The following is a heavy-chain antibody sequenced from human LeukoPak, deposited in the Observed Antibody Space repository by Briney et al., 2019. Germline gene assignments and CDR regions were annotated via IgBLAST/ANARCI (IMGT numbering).Heavy chain of an antibody. CDR3: AKDTSSSWQIFDY. CDR2: ISWNSGSI. J-gene: IGHJ4*02. CDR1: GFTFDDYA. D-gene: IGHD6-13*01. V-gene: IGHV3-9*01. Sequence: PGRSLRLSCAASGFTFDDYAMHWARQAPGKGLEWVSGISWNSGSIGYADSVKGRFTISRDNAKNSLYLQMNSLRAEDTALYYCAKDTSSSWQIFDYWGQGTLVSVSS.